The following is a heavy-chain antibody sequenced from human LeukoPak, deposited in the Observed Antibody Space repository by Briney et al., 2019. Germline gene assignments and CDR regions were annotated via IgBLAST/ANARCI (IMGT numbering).Heavy chain of an antibody. Sequence: GGSLRLSCAASGFTFSSYSMNWVRQAPGKGLEWVSYIGRSSSTIYYADSVKGRFTISRDNANNSLYLQMNSLRDDDTAVYYCARVSREYGYWGQGTLVTVSS. D-gene: IGHD2/OR15-2a*01. CDR1: GFTFSSYS. J-gene: IGHJ4*02. V-gene: IGHV3-48*02. CDR3: ARVSREYGY. CDR2: IGRSSSTI.